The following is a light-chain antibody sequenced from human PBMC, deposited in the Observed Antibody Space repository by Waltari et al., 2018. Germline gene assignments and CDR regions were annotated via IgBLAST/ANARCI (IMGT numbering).Light chain of an antibody. CDR3: CSYAGSSTVV. CDR1: SSDVGSYNL. Sequence: QSALTQPASVSGSPGQSITISCTGTSSDVGSYNLVSWYQQHPGKAPKLLIFEVYKRPSGVSNRFSGSKSGNTACLTVSGLQAEDGADYYCCSYAGSSTVVVGGGTKLTVL. V-gene: IGLV2-23*02. CDR2: EVY. J-gene: IGLJ2*01.